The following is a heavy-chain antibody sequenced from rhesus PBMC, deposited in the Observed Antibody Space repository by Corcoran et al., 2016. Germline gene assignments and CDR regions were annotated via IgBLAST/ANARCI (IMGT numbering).Heavy chain of an antibody. D-gene: IGHD4-11*01. CDR1: GGCISSNH. V-gene: IGHV4-173*01. CDR2: ISGRGWST. Sequence: QVQLQESGPGLVKPSETLSLTCAVSGGCISSNHWSWIRQPPGKVLERIGRISGRGWSTAYHPSLKSRVTISTDTSKNQFSLKLSSVTAADTAVYYCAREGGYHNTGYSAFDVWGQGLRVTVSS. CDR3: AREGGYHNTGYSAFDV. J-gene: IGHJ3*01.